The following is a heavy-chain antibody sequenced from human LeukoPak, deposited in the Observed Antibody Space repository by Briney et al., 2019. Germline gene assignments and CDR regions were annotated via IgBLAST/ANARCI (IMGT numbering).Heavy chain of an antibody. D-gene: IGHD2-21*01. J-gene: IGHJ4*02. Sequence: PGGSLRLLCAASGFTLSSYDMSWVRQAPARGLEWVSAISGSGGSTYYADSVKGRFTISRDNSKNTLYLQMNSLRAEDTAVYDCAKDSPINNWGQGTLVTVSS. V-gene: IGHV3-23*01. CDR2: ISGSGGST. CDR3: AKDSPINN. CDR1: GFTLSSYD.